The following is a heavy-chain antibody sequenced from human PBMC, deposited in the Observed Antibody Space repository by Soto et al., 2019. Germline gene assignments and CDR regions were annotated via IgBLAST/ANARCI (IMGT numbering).Heavy chain of an antibody. CDR2: IWYDGSNK. CDR1: GFTFSSYG. V-gene: IGHV3-33*01. D-gene: IGHD2-8*01. J-gene: IGHJ4*02. CDR3: ARDPVKYCTNGVCYNFDY. Sequence: GGSLRLSCAASGFTFSSYGMHWVRQAPGKGLEWVAVIWYDGSNKYYADSVKGRFTISRDNSKNTLYLQMNSLRAEDTAVYYCARDPVKYCTNGVCYNFDYWGQGTLVTVSS.